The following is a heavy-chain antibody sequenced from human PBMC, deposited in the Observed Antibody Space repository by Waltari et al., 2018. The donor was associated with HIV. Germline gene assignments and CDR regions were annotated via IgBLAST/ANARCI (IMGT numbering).Heavy chain of an antibody. CDR1: GFTFSNYW. D-gene: IGHD6-13*01. Sequence: EVQLVESGGGLVQPGGSLRLSCAASGFTFSNYWMHWVRHAAGKGLVWASRINRDGDNTTYADSEKGRFTLSRDNAKNTLYRQMNSLRAEDTALYYCVRGSSSWNGVDFWGRGTLVTVSS. CDR2: INRDGDNT. J-gene: IGHJ4*02. CDR3: VRGSSSWNGVDF. V-gene: IGHV3-74*01.